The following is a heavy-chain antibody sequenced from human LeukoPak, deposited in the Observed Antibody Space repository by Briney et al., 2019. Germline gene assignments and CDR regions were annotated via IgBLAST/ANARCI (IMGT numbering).Heavy chain of an antibody. V-gene: IGHV4-34*01. Sequence: SETLSLTSAASGDSFIGYFWTWIRQAPGKGLEWIGDINHSGRTNYNPSLQRRVSISVDTSKNQFSQNVTSVTGADTAVYYCAREDYGGNPNFDYWGQGTLVTVSS. CDR2: INHSGRT. CDR3: AREDYGGNPNFDY. CDR1: GDSFIGYF. J-gene: IGHJ4*02. D-gene: IGHD4-23*01.